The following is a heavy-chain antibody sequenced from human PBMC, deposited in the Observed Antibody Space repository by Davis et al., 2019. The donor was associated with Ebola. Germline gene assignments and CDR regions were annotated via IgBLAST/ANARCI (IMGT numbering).Heavy chain of an antibody. CDR3: ASRLKAAGGMDV. J-gene: IGHJ6*02. V-gene: IGHV3-21*01. D-gene: IGHD2-15*01. CDR1: GFTFTNST. Sequence: GESLKISCSSSGFTFTNSTITWVRQAPGRGLEWVSSISGTSAYIHYADSVKGRFTISRDNAKKSLFLQMNSLRVDDTAVNYCASRLKAAGGMDVWGQGTTVTVSS. CDR2: ISGTSAYI.